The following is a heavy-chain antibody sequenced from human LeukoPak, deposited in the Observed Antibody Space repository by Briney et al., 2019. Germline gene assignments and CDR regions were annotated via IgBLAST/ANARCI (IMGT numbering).Heavy chain of an antibody. CDR1: DYSISSGNY. J-gene: IGHJ4*02. CDR3: AQVVAASFDY. V-gene: IGHV4-38-2*02. D-gene: IGHD2-15*01. Sequence: PSETLSLTCTVSDYSISSGNYWGWIRQPPGKGLEWIGSIHHSGSTYYNPSHKSRVTISVDTSKNQFSLKLSSVTAADTAIYYCAQVVAASFDYWGQGTLVTVSS. CDR2: IHHSGST.